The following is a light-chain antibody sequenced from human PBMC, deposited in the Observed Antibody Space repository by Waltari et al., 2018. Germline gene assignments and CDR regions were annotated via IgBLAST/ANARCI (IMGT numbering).Light chain of an antibody. CDR2: DGN. CDR1: NMGSKS. J-gene: IGLJ2*01. CDR3: QVWDSSSDHVV. Sequence: YVLTQLPSVSVALGQTARHICGGRNMGSKSVNWYQQKPGQAPVLVVYDGNDRPSGIPERFSGSNSGNTPTLTISRVEVGDEADYYCQVWDSSSDHVVFGGGTKLTVL. V-gene: IGLV3-21*02.